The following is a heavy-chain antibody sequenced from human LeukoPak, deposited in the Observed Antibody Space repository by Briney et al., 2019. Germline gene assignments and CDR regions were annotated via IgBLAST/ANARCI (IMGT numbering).Heavy chain of an antibody. D-gene: IGHD2-2*01. CDR3: ATLRDIVVVPAASYPFVY. Sequence: SETLSLTCAVYGGSFSGYYWSRIRQPPGKGLEWIGEITHSGSTNYNPSLKSRVTISVDTSKNQFSLKLSSVTAAGTAVYYCATLRDIVVVPAASYPFVYWGQGTLVTVSS. J-gene: IGHJ4*02. V-gene: IGHV4-34*01. CDR2: ITHSGST. CDR1: GGSFSGYY.